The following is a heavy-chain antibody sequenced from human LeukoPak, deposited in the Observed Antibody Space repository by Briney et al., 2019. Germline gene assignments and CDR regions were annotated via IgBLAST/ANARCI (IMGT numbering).Heavy chain of an antibody. Sequence: VKVSCKASGYTFTGYYMHWVRQAPGQGLEWMGWINPNSGGTNYAQKFQGWVTMTRDTSISTAYMELSRLRSDDTAVYYCARDLEAQSVEMTTNGGHYYYYGMDVWGQGTTVTVSS. CDR3: ARDLEAQSVEMTTNGGHYYYYGMDV. CDR2: INPNSGGT. J-gene: IGHJ6*02. V-gene: IGHV1-2*04. D-gene: IGHD5-24*01. CDR1: GYTFTGYY.